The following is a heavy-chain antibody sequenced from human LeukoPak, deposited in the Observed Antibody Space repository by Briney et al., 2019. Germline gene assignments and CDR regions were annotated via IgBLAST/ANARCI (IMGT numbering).Heavy chain of an antibody. V-gene: IGHV3-23*01. CDR1: GFTFSTYG. D-gene: IGHD1-1*01. J-gene: IGHJ6*03. CDR3: AKLPHAGGDYYYIDV. Sequence: PGGSVRLSCAASGFTFSTYGMSWVRQAPGNGIGWVSAISGNGDYTYYADSVSSRFTISRDTSSTTLFLQMNSLRAEDTALYYCAKLPHAGGDYYYIDVWGKGTTVTVSS. CDR2: ISGNGDYT.